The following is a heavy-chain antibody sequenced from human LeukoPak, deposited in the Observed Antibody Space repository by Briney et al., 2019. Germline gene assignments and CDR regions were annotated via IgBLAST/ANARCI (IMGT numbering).Heavy chain of an antibody. CDR2: VSASGPNT. V-gene: IGHV3-23*01. Sequence: GGSLRLSCAASGFTFGSYAMGWVRQAPGKGLEWVSAVSASGPNTYYADSVKGRFTVSRDNSKNTLYLQMSSLRADDTAVYYCARGRGSSRYYFDYWGRETLVTVSS. CDR1: GFTFGSYA. D-gene: IGHD1-26*01. J-gene: IGHJ4*02. CDR3: ARGRGSSRYYFDY.